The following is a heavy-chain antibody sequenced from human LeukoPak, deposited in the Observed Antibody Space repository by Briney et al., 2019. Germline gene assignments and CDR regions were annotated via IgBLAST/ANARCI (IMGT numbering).Heavy chain of an antibody. Sequence: GASVKVSCKASGYTFTSYGISWVRQAPGQRLEWMGWISVYNGHTNYAQKLQDRVTMTTDTATNTAYMELRSLRSDDTAVYYCARELTTPRRYYGMDVWGQGTTVTVSS. D-gene: IGHD4-4*01. CDR3: ARELTTPRRYYGMDV. V-gene: IGHV1-18*01. J-gene: IGHJ6*02. CDR2: ISVYNGHT. CDR1: GYTFTSYG.